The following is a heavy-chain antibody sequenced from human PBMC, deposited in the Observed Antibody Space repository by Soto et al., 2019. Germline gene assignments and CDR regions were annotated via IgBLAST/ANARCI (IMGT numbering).Heavy chain of an antibody. D-gene: IGHD5-12*01. Sequence: QVQLQESGPGLVKPSETLSLTCTVSGASISTHYWIWIRQPAGKRLEWIGRIDSGGSANYNPSLRSRVTLSVDTSKSQFSLNLSSVTAADTAVYYCARGLGGYDQLFDYWGQGTLVTVSS. CDR3: ARGLGGYDQLFDY. V-gene: IGHV4-4*07. J-gene: IGHJ4*02. CDR2: IDSGGSA. CDR1: GASISTHY.